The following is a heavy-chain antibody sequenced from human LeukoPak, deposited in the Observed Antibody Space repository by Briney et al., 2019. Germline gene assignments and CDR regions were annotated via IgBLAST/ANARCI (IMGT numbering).Heavy chain of an antibody. CDR1: GFTFSSYA. Sequence: GGSLRLSCAASGFTFSSYAMSWVRQAPGKGLEWVSGITGSGGGTYYADSVKGRFTISRDNSKNTLYLQMNSLRAEDTAVYSCAKDREVLWSLEWFFDYWGRGTLVTVSS. CDR2: ITGSGGGT. J-gene: IGHJ4*02. V-gene: IGHV3-23*01. D-gene: IGHD3-3*01. CDR3: AKDREVLWSLEWFFDY.